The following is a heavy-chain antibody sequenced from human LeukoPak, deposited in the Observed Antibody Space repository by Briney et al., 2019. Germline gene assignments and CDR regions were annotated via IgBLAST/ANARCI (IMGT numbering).Heavy chain of an antibody. Sequence: PGGSLRLSCAASLFTFSTYWISWVRQAPGKGLEWVANINQDGSERYLVDSVKGRFTISRDNAKNSLYLQMNSLRAEDTAVYYCARVVAARSFYFDYWGQGTLVTVSS. CDR3: ARVVAARSFYFDY. V-gene: IGHV3-7*01. CDR1: LFTFSTYW. CDR2: INQDGSER. D-gene: IGHD2-15*01. J-gene: IGHJ4*02.